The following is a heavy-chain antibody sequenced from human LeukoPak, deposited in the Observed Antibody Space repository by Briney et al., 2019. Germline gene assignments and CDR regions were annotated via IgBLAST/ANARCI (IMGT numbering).Heavy chain of an antibody. D-gene: IGHD2-15*01. Sequence: SETLSLTCTVSGGSISSSSYYWGWIRQPPGKGLEWIGSIYYSRSTYYNPSLKSRVTISVDTSKSQFSLKLSSVTAADTAVYYCARAVLVVVVAATPLFDPWGQGTLVTVSS. CDR2: IYYSRST. V-gene: IGHV4-39*01. CDR1: GGSISSSSYY. J-gene: IGHJ5*02. CDR3: ARAVLVVVVAATPLFDP.